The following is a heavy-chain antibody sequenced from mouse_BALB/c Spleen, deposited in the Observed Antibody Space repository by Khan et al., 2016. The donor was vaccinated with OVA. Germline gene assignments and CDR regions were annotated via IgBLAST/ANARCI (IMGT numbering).Heavy chain of an antibody. Sequence: VQLVESGPGLVKPSQSLSLTCTVTGYSFTSDYACNWIRHFPGNQLEWMVFISYSGNANYNPSLKSRITITQDTSNNQFFMELNSVTSEATATYDCEGDYGGDLDYWGQGTTLTVSS. V-gene: IGHV3-2*02. D-gene: IGHD1-1*02. CDR3: EGDYGGDLDY. J-gene: IGHJ2*01. CDR2: ISYSGNA. CDR1: GYSFTSDYA.